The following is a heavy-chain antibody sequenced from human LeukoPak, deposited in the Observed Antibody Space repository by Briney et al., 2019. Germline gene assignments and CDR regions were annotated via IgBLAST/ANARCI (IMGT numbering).Heavy chain of an antibody. V-gene: IGHV4-34*01. J-gene: IGHJ4*02. Sequence: SETLSLTCAVYGGSFSGYYWSWIRQPPGKGLEWIGETNHSGSTNYNPSLKSRVTISVDTSKNQFSLKLSSVTAADTAVYYCASGLGDSSGYYFDYWGQGTLVTVSS. CDR1: GGSFSGYY. CDR3: ASGLGDSSGYYFDY. CDR2: TNHSGST. D-gene: IGHD6-19*01.